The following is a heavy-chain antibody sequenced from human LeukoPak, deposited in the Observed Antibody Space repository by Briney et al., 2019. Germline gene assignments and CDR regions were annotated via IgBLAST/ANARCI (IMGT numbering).Heavy chain of an antibody. J-gene: IGHJ5*02. D-gene: IGHD6-13*01. V-gene: IGHV5-10-1*01. CDR3: ARLDSSSLADH. Sequence: GESLKISCKGSGYGFTSYWINWVRQMPGKGLEWMGRIDPNDSYTKYSPSFQGHVTISADKSISTAYLQWISLKASDTAIYYCARLDSSSLADHWGQGTLVTVSS. CDR1: GYGFTSYW. CDR2: IDPNDSYT.